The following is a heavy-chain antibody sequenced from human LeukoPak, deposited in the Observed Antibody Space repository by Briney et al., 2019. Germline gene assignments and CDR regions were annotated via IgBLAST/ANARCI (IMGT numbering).Heavy chain of an antibody. CDR2: ISYDGSNK. CDR1: GFTFSSYA. V-gene: IGHV3-30*04. J-gene: IGHJ4*02. CDR3: ARARFGELGVPDFDY. Sequence: PGRSLRLSCAASGFTFSSYAMHWVRQAPGKGLEWVAVISYDGSNKYYADSVKGRFTISRDKSKNMLYVQMNSLGAEDTAVYYCARARFGELGVPDFDYWGQGTLVTVSS. D-gene: IGHD3-10*01.